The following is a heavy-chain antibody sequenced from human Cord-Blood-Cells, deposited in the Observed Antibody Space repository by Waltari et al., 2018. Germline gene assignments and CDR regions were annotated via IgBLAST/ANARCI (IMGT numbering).Heavy chain of an antibody. V-gene: IGHV3-74*01. J-gene: IGHJ4*02. CDR3: AHGSGSYYDY. Sequence: EVQLVESGGGLVQPGGSLRLSCAASGFTSSCSWMHWVRQDPGKGLVWVSRINSDGSSTSYADSVKGRFTISRDNAKNTLYLQMNSLRAEDTAVYYCAHGSGSYYDYWGQGTLVTVSS. CDR1: GFTSSCSW. CDR2: INSDGSST. D-gene: IGHD3-10*01.